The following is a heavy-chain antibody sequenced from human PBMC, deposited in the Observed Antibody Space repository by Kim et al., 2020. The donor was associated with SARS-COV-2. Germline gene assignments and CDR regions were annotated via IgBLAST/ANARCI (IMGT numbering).Heavy chain of an antibody. CDR3: ARDRITMVRGVFEGGAVGGGDV. D-gene: IGHD3-10*01. V-gene: IGHV4-31*03. CDR1: GGSISSGGYY. CDR2: IYYSGST. Sequence: SETLSLTCTVSGGSISSGGYYWIWIRQHPGKGLEWIGYIYYSGSTYYNPSLKIRVTISVDTSKNQFSLKLSSVTAADTAVYFCARDRITMVRGVFEGGAVGGGDVWGQGTTVTVSS. J-gene: IGHJ6*02.